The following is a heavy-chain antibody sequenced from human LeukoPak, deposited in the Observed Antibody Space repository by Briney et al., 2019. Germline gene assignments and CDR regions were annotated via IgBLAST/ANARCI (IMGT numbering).Heavy chain of an antibody. D-gene: IGHD2-15*01. CDR3: AKNGDRGAYCSGGSCYPYYYYYMDV. CDR2: ISSSGGTT. V-gene: IGHV3-23*01. Sequence: GGSLRLSCAASGFTFSSYGMSWVRQAPGRGLEWVAAISSSGGTTYYADSVKGRFTISRDNSKNTLYLQMNSLRAEDTAIYYCAKNGDRGAYCSGGSCYPYYYYYMDVWGKGTTVTIPS. J-gene: IGHJ6*03. CDR1: GFTFSSYG.